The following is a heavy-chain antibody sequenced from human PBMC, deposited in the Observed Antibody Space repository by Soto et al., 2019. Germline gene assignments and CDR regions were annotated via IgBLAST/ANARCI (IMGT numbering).Heavy chain of an antibody. V-gene: IGHV1-18*01. Sequence: QVQLVQSGAEVKKSGASMKVSCKASGYTFSHYGISWVRQAPGQGLEWMGWVTGYDGNANYAQRFQGRVTMTTDISTNTAYMDLRRLTSDDTAVYYCARTTHEEPTFDYWGQGTLVTVSS. CDR3: ARTTHEEPTFDY. CDR2: VTGYDGNA. J-gene: IGHJ4*02. CDR1: GYTFSHYG. D-gene: IGHD1-26*01.